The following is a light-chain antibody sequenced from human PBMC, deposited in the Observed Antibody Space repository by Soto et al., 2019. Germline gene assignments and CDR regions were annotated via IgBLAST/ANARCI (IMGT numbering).Light chain of an antibody. CDR1: QSVSSSY. CDR2: GAF. V-gene: IGKV3-20*01. CDR3: QQYGNSLT. Sequence: EIVLTQSPGTLSLSPGERATLSCMASQSVSSSYLAWYQQKPGQAPRLLIYGAFNRATGIPDRFSGSGSGTDFTLTISRLEPEDFAVYYCQQYGNSLTFGGGTKVDIK. J-gene: IGKJ4*01.